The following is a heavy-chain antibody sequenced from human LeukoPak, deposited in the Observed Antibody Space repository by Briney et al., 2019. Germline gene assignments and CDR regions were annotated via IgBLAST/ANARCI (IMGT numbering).Heavy chain of an antibody. CDR1: GGSISGYY. CDR2: IYYSGIT. V-gene: IGHV4-59*08. D-gene: IGHD6-13*01. CDR3: ARHSSSSWNQPYYYYGMDV. J-gene: IGHJ6*02. Sequence: SSETQSLTCTVSGGSISGYYWSWIRQPPGKGLEWIGYIYYSGITNYNPSLKSRVTISVDTSKNQFSLKLSSVTAADTAVYYCARHSSSSWNQPYYYYGMDVWGQGTTVTVSS.